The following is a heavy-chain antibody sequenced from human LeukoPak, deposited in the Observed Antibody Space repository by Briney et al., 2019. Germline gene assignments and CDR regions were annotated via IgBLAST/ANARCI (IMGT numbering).Heavy chain of an antibody. CDR1: GFIFSSYS. J-gene: IGHJ6*03. Sequence: GGSLRLSCAASGFIFSSYSMNWVRQAPGKGLEWVSSISSSSIYIYYADSVKGRFTISRDNAKNSLYLQMNSLRAEDTAVYYCARGLTTGDPYYYYYMDVWGKGTTVTVSS. CDR3: ARGLTTGDPYYYYYMDV. V-gene: IGHV3-21*01. CDR2: ISSSSIYI. D-gene: IGHD7-27*01.